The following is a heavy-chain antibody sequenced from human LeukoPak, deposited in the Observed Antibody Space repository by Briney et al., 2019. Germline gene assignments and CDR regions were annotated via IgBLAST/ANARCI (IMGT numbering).Heavy chain of an antibody. J-gene: IGHJ3*02. CDR1: GYSFTSSW. CDR3: ARLVLYSDSRDYEGGDGFDI. Sequence: KGGESLKISCKGSGYSFTSSWIGWVRQMPGKGLEWMGIIYPDDSDPRYSPSFQGQVTISVDKSISSAYLQWSSLKVSDSAMYYCARLVLYSDSRDYEGGDGFDIWGQGTMVTVSS. D-gene: IGHD3-22*01. CDR2: IYPDDSDP. V-gene: IGHV5-51*01.